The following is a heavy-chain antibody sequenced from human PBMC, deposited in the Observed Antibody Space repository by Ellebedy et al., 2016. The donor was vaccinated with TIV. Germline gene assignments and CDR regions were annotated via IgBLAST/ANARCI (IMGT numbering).Heavy chain of an antibody. CDR2: INAGNGNT. Sequence: AASVKVSCKASGYTFTSYAMHWVRQAPGQRLEWMGWINAGNGNTKYSQKFQGRVTITRDTSASTVYMDLNSLRSEDTAVYYCSRNWNGVDYWGQGTLVTVSS. J-gene: IGHJ4*02. CDR1: GYTFTSYA. D-gene: IGHD1-1*01. V-gene: IGHV1-3*01. CDR3: SRNWNGVDY.